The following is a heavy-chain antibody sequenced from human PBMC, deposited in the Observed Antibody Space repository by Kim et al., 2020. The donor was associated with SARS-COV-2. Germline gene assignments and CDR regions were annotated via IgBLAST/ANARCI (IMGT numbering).Heavy chain of an antibody. Sequence: ASVKVSCKASGYTFTSYAMNWVRQASGQGLEWMGWINTNTGNPTYAQGFTGRFVFSLDTSVSTAYLQISSLKAEDTAVYYCAIPGYSSSSGALDIWGQGTMVTVSS. D-gene: IGHD6-13*01. J-gene: IGHJ3*02. V-gene: IGHV7-4-1*02. CDR2: INTNTGNP. CDR3: AIPGYSSSSGALDI. CDR1: GYTFTSYA.